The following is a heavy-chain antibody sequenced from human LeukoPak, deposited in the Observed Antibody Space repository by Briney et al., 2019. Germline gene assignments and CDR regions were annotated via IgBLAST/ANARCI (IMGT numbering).Heavy chain of an antibody. CDR1: GGSISNYY. J-gene: IGHJ6*02. CDR3: SRGLVYSLGYVYGSDV. V-gene: IGHV4-4*07. Sequence: PSETLSLTCTVSGGSISNYYWTWIRQPPGKGLEWIGRMHSGGSTNYNPSLKSRLTMSLDTSKNQISLELTSMTAADTGMYYCSRGLVYSLGYVYGSDVWGQGTTVTVSS. CDR2: MHSGGST. D-gene: IGHD5-12*01.